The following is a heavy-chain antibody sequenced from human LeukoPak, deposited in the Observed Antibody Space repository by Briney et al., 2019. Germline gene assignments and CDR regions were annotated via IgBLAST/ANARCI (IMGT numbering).Heavy chain of an antibody. D-gene: IGHD2-15*01. J-gene: IGHJ4*02. CDR2: INTDGAWI. V-gene: IGHV3-23*01. Sequence: GGSLRLSCAASGFSLRSYVMSWVRLAPGKGPQWVSGINTDGAWIYYVDSVKGRFTISRDNSENTLYLQMDSLRVEDTALYYCAKSTAGCSGGNCYSALDSWSQGTLVTVSS. CDR1: GFSLRSYV. CDR3: AKSTAGCSGGNCYSALDS.